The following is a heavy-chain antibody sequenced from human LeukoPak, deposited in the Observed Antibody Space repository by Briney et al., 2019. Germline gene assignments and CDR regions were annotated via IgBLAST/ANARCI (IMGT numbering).Heavy chain of an antibody. J-gene: IGHJ4*02. CDR3: TRAPAYHSSGWYLFRLNYFDY. Sequence: GGSLRLSCAASKFTFSSYGMHWVRQAPGKGLEWVGFIRSKAYGGTTEYAASVKGRFTISRDDSKSIAYLQMNSLKTEDTAVYYCTRAPAYHSSGWYLFRLNYFDYWGQGTLVTVSS. CDR2: IRSKAYGGTT. CDR1: KFTFSSYG. V-gene: IGHV3-49*04. D-gene: IGHD6-19*01.